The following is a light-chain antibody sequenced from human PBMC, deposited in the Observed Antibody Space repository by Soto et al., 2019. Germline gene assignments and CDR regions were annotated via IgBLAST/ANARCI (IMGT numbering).Light chain of an antibody. CDR2: TAS. CDR3: QLYGTSPPYT. Sequence: EIVLTQSPGTLSLSPGERATLSCRASQSVSSSSLAWYQQSPGQAPRLLIFTASSRATGTPDRFSGSGSGTDFTLTISRLEPEDFAVYYCQLYGTSPPYTFGPGTKLEIK. CDR1: QSVSSSS. J-gene: IGKJ2*01. V-gene: IGKV3-20*01.